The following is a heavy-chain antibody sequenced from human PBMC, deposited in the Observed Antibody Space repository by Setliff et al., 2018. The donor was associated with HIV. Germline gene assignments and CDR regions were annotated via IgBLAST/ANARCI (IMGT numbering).Heavy chain of an antibody. CDR3: ANLRGEEAGNFYYFYFGLDV. J-gene: IGHJ6*02. CDR2: TIPKFGTS. V-gene: IGHV1-69*13. D-gene: IGHD2-21*02. Sequence: SVKVSCKASGGSLRSLSINWVRQAPGQGLEWMAGTIPKFGTSNYAHKFQGRMTIAADESTSTAYMELTGLRSEDTAVYYCANLRGEEAGNFYYFYFGLDVWGQGTTVTVS. CDR1: GGSLRSLS.